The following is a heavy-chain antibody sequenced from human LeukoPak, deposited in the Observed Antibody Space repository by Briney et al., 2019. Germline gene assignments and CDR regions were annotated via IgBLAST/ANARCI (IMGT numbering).Heavy chain of an antibody. V-gene: IGHV4-59*01. Sequence: SETLSLTCTVSGGSISSYWWSWIRQPPGKGLEWIGYIYYSGTTNYNPSLKSRVTISVDTSKNQFSLKLGSVTAADTAVYYCARSYGNSYYFYGMDVWGQGTTVTVSS. CDR3: ARSYGNSYYFYGMDV. CDR2: IYYSGTT. J-gene: IGHJ6*02. CDR1: GGSISSYW. D-gene: IGHD4-11*01.